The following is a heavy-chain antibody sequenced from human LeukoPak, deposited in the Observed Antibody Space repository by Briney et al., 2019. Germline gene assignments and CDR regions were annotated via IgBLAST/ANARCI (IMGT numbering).Heavy chain of an antibody. D-gene: IGHD3-22*01. CDR3: ARGYYYDSKDAFDM. J-gene: IGHJ3*02. CDR1: GYTFTSYD. CDR2: MNPNSGNT. V-gene: IGHV1-8*01. Sequence: ASVTVPYQASGYTFTSYDINWVRQATGQGLEWMGWMNPNSGNTGYAQKFQGRVTMTRNTSISTAYMELSSLRSEDTAVYYCARGYYYDSKDAFDMWAQWTMVTVSS.